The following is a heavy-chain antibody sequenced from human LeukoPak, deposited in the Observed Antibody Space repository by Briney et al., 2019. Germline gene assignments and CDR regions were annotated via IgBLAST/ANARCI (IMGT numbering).Heavy chain of an antibody. CDR2: ISSSGSTI. CDR1: GFTFSSYE. Sequence: GGSLRLSCAASGFTFSSYEMNWVRQAPGKGLEWVSYISSSGSTIYYADSVKGRFTISRDNAKNSLYLQMNSLRAEDTAVYYCAREGSYSSGCDYWGQGTLVTVSS. CDR3: AREGSYSSGCDY. V-gene: IGHV3-48*03. D-gene: IGHD6-19*01. J-gene: IGHJ4*02.